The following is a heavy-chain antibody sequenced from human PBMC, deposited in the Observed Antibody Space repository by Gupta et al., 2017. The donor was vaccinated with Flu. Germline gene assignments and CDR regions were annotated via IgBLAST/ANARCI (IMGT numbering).Heavy chain of an antibody. CDR2: IIPIFGTA. Sequence: QVQLVQSGAEVKKPGSSVKVSCKASGGPFSSYAISWVRQAPGHGLEWMGGIIPIFGTANYAQKFQGRVTITADKSTSTAYMELSSLRSEDTAVYYCASRNYYDSSGYYRGYDAFDIWGQGTMVTVSS. CDR1: GGPFSSYA. D-gene: IGHD3-22*01. V-gene: IGHV1-69*06. J-gene: IGHJ3*02. CDR3: ASRNYYDSSGYYRGYDAFDI.